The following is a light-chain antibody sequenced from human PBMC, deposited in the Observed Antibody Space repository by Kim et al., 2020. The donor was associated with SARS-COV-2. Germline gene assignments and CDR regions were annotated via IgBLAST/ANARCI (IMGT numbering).Light chain of an antibody. Sequence: GQSSTISCTGTSNDVGGYIHVSWYQQHPGKAPKLIIYDVSKRPSGASDRFSGSKSANTASLTISGLQAEDEAEYYCSSFTTIGTWVFGGGTQLTVL. J-gene: IGLJ3*02. V-gene: IGLV2-14*04. CDR1: SNDVGGYIH. CDR3: SSFTTIGTWV. CDR2: DVS.